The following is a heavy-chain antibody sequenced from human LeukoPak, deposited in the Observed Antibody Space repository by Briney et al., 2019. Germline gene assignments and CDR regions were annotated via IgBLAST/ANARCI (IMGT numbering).Heavy chain of an antibody. CDR3: ARDLAQYHYYYYYYMDV. CDR2: IIPIFGTA. Sequence: ASVKVSCKASGGTFSSYAISWVRQAPGQGLEWMGGIIPIFGTANYAQKFQGRVTITADESTSTAYMELSSLRSEDTAVYYCARDLAQYHYYYYYYMDVWGKGTTVTVSS. J-gene: IGHJ6*03. CDR1: GGTFSSYA. D-gene: IGHD2/OR15-2a*01. V-gene: IGHV1-69*13.